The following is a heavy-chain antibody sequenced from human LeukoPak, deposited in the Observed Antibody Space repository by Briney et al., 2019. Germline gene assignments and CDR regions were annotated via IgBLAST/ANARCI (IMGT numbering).Heavy chain of an antibody. CDR1: GYSISSGYY. V-gene: IGHV4-38-2*02. Sequence: PSETLSLTCIVSGYSISSGYYWGWIRQPPGKGLEWIGSIYHSGSTYYNPSLKSRVTISVDTSKNQFSLKLSSVTAADTAVYYCARVPHSGSYFSRWFDPWGQGTLVTVSS. CDR3: ARVPHSGSYFSRWFDP. J-gene: IGHJ5*02. D-gene: IGHD1-26*01. CDR2: IYHSGST.